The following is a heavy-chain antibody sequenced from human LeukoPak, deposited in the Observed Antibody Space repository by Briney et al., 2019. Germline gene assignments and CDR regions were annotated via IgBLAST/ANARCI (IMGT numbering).Heavy chain of an antibody. Sequence: ASVKVSCRPSGYTFTGHFLQWVRQTPGQGLEWMAWIDPNNEDTHYAQNFQGRITVTRDTSISTVYMELSRLTSDDTAVYYCAREYSASEHWGQGTLVTVSS. D-gene: IGHD4-11*01. CDR2: IDPNNEDT. V-gene: IGHV1-2*02. CDR3: AREYSASEH. CDR1: GYTFTGHF. J-gene: IGHJ4*02.